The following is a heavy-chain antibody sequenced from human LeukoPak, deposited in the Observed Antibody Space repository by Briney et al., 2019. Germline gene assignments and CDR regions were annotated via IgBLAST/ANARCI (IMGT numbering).Heavy chain of an antibody. D-gene: IGHD1-26*01. CDR1: DVTFSDYW. CDR3: ARGWVHLDY. Sequence: PGETLRLSCAASDVTFSDYWWTWVRRTPGKGLEWVANIGQDGSENYNLSSVKGRFTICRDNAKNSMYLQMNSLRAEDSGVYHCARGWVHLDYWGQETLVTVSS. V-gene: IGHV3-7*01. CDR2: IGQDGSEN. J-gene: IGHJ4*02.